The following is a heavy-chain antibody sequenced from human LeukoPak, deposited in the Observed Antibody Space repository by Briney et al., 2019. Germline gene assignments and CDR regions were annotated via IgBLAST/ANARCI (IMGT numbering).Heavy chain of an antibody. J-gene: IGHJ4*02. CDR3: ARDGKDYDSSGYHFDY. CDR2: ISNSGSTI. D-gene: IGHD3-22*01. Sequence: PGGPLRLSGAASGFTFSSYEINWVRQAPGKGLEWVSYISNSGSTIYYADSVKGRFTISRDNAKNSLYLQMNSLRAEDTAVYYCARDGKDYDSSGYHFDYWGQGTLVTVSS. CDR1: GFTFSSYE. V-gene: IGHV3-48*03.